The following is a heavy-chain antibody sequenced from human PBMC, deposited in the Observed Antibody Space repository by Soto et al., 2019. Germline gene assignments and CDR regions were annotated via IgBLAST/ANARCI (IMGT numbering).Heavy chain of an antibody. CDR3: TTLRLDP. Sequence: VSVKVSCKASGYTFTALYMNWVRQAPGQGLEWMGWVNPNTGLTKLAQKFQGRVTMTRDTSISTAYMELTRLTSDDTAVYYCTTLRLDPWGQGTLVTVSS. V-gene: IGHV1-2*02. CDR2: VNPNTGLT. D-gene: IGHD2-21*02. CDR1: GYTFTALY. J-gene: IGHJ5*02.